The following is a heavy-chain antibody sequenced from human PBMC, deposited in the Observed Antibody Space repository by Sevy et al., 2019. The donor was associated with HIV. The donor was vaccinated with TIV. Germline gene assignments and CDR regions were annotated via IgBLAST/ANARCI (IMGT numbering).Heavy chain of an antibody. J-gene: IGHJ4*02. CDR3: ARVPTCCYGAATDFEA. V-gene: IGHV1-18*01. Sequence: ASVKVSCKASGYTFASEGISWVRQAPGQGLEWMGWIDAYNGNANSAQKLQGRVTMTTDTSTSTAYMELSSLRSDDTAMYYCARVPTCCYGAATDFEAWGQGTLVTVSS. CDR1: GYTFASEG. D-gene: IGHD2-2*01. CDR2: IDAYNGNA.